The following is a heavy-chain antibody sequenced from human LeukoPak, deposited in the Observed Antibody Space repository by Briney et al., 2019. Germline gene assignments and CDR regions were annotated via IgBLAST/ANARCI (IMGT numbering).Heavy chain of an antibody. Sequence: SVKVSCKTSGYSFIDYYIHWVRQAPGQGLEWMGGIIPIFGTANYAQKFQGRVTITADKSTSTAYMELSSLRSEDTAVYYCATPTVTTVAFDIWGQGTMVTVSS. D-gene: IGHD4-17*01. CDR1: GYSFIDYY. V-gene: IGHV1-69*06. CDR3: ATPTVTTVAFDI. J-gene: IGHJ3*02. CDR2: IIPIFGTA.